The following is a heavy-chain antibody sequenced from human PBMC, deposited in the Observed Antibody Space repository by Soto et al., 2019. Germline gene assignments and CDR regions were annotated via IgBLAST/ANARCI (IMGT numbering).Heavy chain of an antibody. V-gene: IGHV3-48*03. D-gene: IGHD2-2*01. CDR1: GFTFSTYE. CDR3: VRDTMRASAAASLDY. J-gene: IGHJ4*02. CDR2: ISVSGNII. Sequence: XGSLILSVAASGFTFSTYEFNWVRQAPGRGLEWISYISVSGNIIKYAESVKGRFTISRDNADNSLHLHMSNLRVDDTALYFCVRDTMRASAAASLDYWGQGTQVTVSS.